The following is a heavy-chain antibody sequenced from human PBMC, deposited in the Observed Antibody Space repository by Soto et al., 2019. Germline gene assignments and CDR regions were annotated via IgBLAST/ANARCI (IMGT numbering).Heavy chain of an antibody. Sequence: GGSLRLSCAASGFTFSSYWMSWVRQAPGKGLEWVANIKQDGSEKYYVDSVKGRFTISRDNAKNSLYLQMNSLRAEDTAVYYCARDGYCSSTSCYTDYYYGMDVWGQGTTVTVSS. CDR1: GFTFSSYW. CDR3: ARDGYCSSTSCYTDYYYGMDV. CDR2: IKQDGSEK. J-gene: IGHJ6*02. D-gene: IGHD2-2*02. V-gene: IGHV3-7*01.